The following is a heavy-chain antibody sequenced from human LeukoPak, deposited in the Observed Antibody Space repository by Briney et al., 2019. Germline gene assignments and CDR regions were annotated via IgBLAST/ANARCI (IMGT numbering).Heavy chain of an antibody. CDR3: ARDHRTAMVKALGAFDI. V-gene: IGHV1-18*01. J-gene: IGHJ3*02. D-gene: IGHD5-18*01. CDR2: ISGYNGHT. Sequence: GASVKVSCKASGYTFTSYGISWVRQAPGQGLEWMGWISGYNGHTKYAQKVQGRVTMSTDTSTSTAYMELRSLRSDDTAVYYCARDHRTAMVKALGAFDIWGQGTMVTVSS. CDR1: GYTFTSYG.